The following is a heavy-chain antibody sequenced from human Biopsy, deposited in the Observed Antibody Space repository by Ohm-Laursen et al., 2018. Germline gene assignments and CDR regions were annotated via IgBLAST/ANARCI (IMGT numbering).Heavy chain of an antibody. J-gene: IGHJ2*01. D-gene: IGHD4/OR15-4a*01. CDR1: RFTFNNYA. Sequence: SLRLSCAASRFTFNNYAMHWVRQAPGKGLEWVSGISSSGNSTYYAGSVKGRFTISRDNSKNTLYLQLNSLRVDDTAVYYCAKDRRTMRIWYFDLWGRGTLVTVSS. V-gene: IGHV3-23*01. CDR3: AKDRRTMRIWYFDL. CDR2: ISSSGNST.